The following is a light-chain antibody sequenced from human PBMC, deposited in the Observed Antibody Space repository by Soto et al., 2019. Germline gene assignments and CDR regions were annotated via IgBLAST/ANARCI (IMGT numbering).Light chain of an antibody. Sequence: LTQDASVSGSPGQSITISCTGTSSDVGGFNYVSWYQQHPGKAPKLMIYDVFTRPSGVSNRFSGSKSGNTASLTISALQAEDEADYYCTSWTSTSTYVFGSGTKLTVL. CDR1: SSDVGGFNY. CDR3: TSWTSTSTYV. J-gene: IGLJ1*01. V-gene: IGLV2-14*03. CDR2: DVF.